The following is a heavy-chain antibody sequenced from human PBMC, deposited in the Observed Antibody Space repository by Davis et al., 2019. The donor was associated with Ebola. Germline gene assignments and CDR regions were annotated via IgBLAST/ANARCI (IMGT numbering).Heavy chain of an antibody. Sequence: PSHTLSLTCTVSVGSISSSRYYWGWIRQPPGKGLEWIGSIYYSGSTYYNPSLKSRVTISVDTSKNQFSLKLSSVTAADTAVYYCARDLPNYDFWSGYYAPSYYYYYMDVWGKGTTVTVSS. V-gene: IGHV4-39*07. D-gene: IGHD3-3*01. J-gene: IGHJ6*03. CDR2: IYYSGST. CDR1: VGSISSSRYY. CDR3: ARDLPNYDFWSGYYAPSYYYYYMDV.